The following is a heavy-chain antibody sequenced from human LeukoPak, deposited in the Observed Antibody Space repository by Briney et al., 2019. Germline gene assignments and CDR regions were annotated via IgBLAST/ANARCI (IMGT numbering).Heavy chain of an antibody. CDR2: ISNTGNTI. CDR1: GFTFSAYS. Sequence: PGGSLRLSCAASGFTFSAYSMSWIRQAPGKGLEWVSYISNTGNTIYYADSVKGRFTISRDNAKNSLYLQMNSLRAEDTAVYYCARGGGPYYKTTYWGQGTLVTVSS. CDR3: ARGGGPYYKTTY. D-gene: IGHD4-11*01. J-gene: IGHJ4*02. V-gene: IGHV3-11*01.